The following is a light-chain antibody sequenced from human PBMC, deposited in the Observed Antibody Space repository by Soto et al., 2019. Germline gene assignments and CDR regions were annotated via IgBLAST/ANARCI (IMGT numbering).Light chain of an antibody. CDR2: DVT. CDR3: SSYTHSDTYF. J-gene: IGLJ1*01. V-gene: IGLV2-14*03. Sequence: QSALTQPASVSGSPGQSITISCTGTSSDVGAYNYVSWYQQYPGKAPKLILYDVTHRPSGVSYRFSGSKSDNTASLTISGLQPEDEADYYCSSYTHSDTYFFGTGTKVTVL. CDR1: SSDVGAYNY.